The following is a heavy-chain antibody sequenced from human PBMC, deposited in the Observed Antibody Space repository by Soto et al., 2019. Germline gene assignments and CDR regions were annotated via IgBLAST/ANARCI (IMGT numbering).Heavy chain of an antibody. Sequence: QVQLQESGPGLVKPSETLSLTCTVSGGSISSYYWSWIRQPPGKGLEWIGYIYYSGSTNYNPSLKSRVTISVDTSKKQCSLKLSSVIAADTAVYYCARRVAVAGSWYFDLWGRGTLVTVSS. D-gene: IGHD6-19*01. CDR2: IYYSGST. CDR1: GGSISSYY. CDR3: ARRVAVAGSWYFDL. V-gene: IGHV4-59*01. J-gene: IGHJ2*01.